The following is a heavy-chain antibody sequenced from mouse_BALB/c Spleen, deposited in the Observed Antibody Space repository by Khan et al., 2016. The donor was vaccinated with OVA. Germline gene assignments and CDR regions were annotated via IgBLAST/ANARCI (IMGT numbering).Heavy chain of an antibody. D-gene: IGHD2-10*01. Sequence: LVESGPELMKPGETVKISCKASGHTFTKYGMNWVKQAPGKGLKWMGWINTYTGEPTYADDFNGRFAFSLETSASTAYLQINNLKNEDTATYFCARPPYFSYVLDNWGQGTSVTVSS. V-gene: IGHV9-3-1*01. CDR1: GHTFTKYG. J-gene: IGHJ4*01. CDR3: ARPPYFSYVLDN. CDR2: INTYTGEP.